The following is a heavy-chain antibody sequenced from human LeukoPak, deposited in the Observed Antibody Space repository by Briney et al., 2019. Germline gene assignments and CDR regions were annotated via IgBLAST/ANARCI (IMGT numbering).Heavy chain of an antibody. J-gene: IGHJ4*02. D-gene: IGHD3-22*01. V-gene: IGHV3-23*01. CDR2: ISGSGGST. Sequence: GGSLRLSCAASGFTFSSYGMSWVRQAPGKGLEWVSAISGSGGSTYYADSVKGRFTISRDNSKNTLYLQMNSLRAEDTAVYYCAKLLAPDYDSSGYYSALDYWGQGTLVTVSS. CDR3: AKLLAPDYDSSGYYSALDY. CDR1: GFTFSSYG.